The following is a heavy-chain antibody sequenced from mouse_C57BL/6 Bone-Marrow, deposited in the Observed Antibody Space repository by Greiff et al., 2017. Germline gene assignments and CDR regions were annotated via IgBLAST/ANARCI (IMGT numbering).Heavy chain of an antibody. CDR2: ISSGGDYI. D-gene: IGHD1-1*01. V-gene: IGHV5-9-1*02. CDR3: TRDPAVVGMDY. J-gene: IGHJ4*01. CDR1: GFTFSSYA. Sequence: EVMLVESGEGLVKPGGSLKLSCAASGFTFSSYAMSWVRQTPEKRLEWVAYISSGGDYIYYAATVKGRFTISRDNARNTLYLQMSSLKSEDTAMYYCTRDPAVVGMDYWGQGTSVTVSS.